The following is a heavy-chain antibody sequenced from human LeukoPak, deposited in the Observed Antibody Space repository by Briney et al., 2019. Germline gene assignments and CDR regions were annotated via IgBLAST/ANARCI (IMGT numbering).Heavy chain of an antibody. D-gene: IGHD3-10*01. CDR2: ISGSGGST. V-gene: IGHV3-23*01. Sequence: GGSLRLSCAASGFTFSSYAMSWVRQAPGKGLEWVSAISGSGGSTYYADSVKGRFTISRDNSKNTPYLQMNSLRAEDTAVYYCAKDEGMSISYYFDYWGQGTLVTVSS. J-gene: IGHJ4*02. CDR1: GFTFSSYA. CDR3: AKDEGMSISYYFDY.